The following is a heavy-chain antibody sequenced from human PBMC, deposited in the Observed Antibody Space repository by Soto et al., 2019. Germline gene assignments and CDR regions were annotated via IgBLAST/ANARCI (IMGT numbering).Heavy chain of an antibody. Sequence: PGGSLRLSCVASGFTFGRYAIHWVRQVPGRGLEWVAVISYTGANTYYVGSVRGRFTISRDNSKNTLYLQMNSLRAEDTAMYYCAKHMDDSGYFYVEGADHWGQGT. D-gene: IGHD3-22*01. J-gene: IGHJ4*02. CDR1: GFTFGRYA. V-gene: IGHV3-30*18. CDR2: ISYTGANT. CDR3: AKHMDDSGYFYVEGADH.